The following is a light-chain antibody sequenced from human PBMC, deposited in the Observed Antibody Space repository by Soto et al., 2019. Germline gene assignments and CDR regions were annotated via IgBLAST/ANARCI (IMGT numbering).Light chain of an antibody. V-gene: IGKV1-39*01. CDR2: AAS. CDR1: QNIRNY. CDR3: QQIHSTSSYT. J-gene: IGKJ2*01. Sequence: DIQMTQSPSSLSASVGDRVTITCRASQNIRNYLNWYQQRPGKTPNLLVYAASNLRSGVPSRFSGSVSGTDFTLTISSLQPEDFGTYYCQQIHSTSSYTFGQGSRVDVK.